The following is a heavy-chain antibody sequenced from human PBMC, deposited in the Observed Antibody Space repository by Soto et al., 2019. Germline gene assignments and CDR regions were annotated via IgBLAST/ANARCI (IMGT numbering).Heavy chain of an antibody. CDR2: IYYSGST. CDR3: MNSLKTEDTAVYYCTTGYYYDTDLEY. CDR1: GGSISSGGYY. Sequence: SETLSLTCTVSGGSISSGGYYWSWIRQHPGKGLEWIGYIYYSGSTNYNPSLKSRVTISVDTSKNQFSLKLSSVSSVFTLYLQMNSLKTEDTAVYYCTTGYYYDTDLEYWGQGTLVTVSS. V-gene: IGHV4-31*05. D-gene: IGHD3-22*01. J-gene: IGHJ4*02.